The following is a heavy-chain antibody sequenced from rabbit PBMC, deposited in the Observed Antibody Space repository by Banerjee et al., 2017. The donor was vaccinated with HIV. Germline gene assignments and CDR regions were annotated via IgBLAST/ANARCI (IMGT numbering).Heavy chain of an antibody. CDR2: IYAGSSGAT. CDR1: GFSFSSSYW. D-gene: IGHD8-1*01. CDR3: ARELVVVMLGLGYYGMDL. V-gene: IGHV1S40*01. J-gene: IGHJ6*01. Sequence: QSLEESGGDLVKPGASLTLTCTASGFSFSSSYWICWVRQAPGKGLEWIACIYAGSSGATYYASWAKGRFTISKTSSTTVTLQMTSLTAADTATYFCARELVVVMLGLGYYGMDLWGPGTLVTVS.